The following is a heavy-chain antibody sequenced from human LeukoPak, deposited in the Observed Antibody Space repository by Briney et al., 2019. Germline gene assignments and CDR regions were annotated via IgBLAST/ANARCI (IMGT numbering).Heavy chain of an antibody. J-gene: IGHJ4*02. CDR3: ARHGVYSSSSYFDY. CDR2: VYYTGST. D-gene: IGHD6-6*01. CDR1: GASISTLY. V-gene: IGHV4-59*08. Sequence: SETLSLTCSVSGASISTLYSSWIRQPPGKGLECIGYVYYTGSTNYNPSLKSRVTIFPDTSKNQFSLRLTSVTAADTAVYYCARHGVYSSSSYFDYLGQGTLVTVSS.